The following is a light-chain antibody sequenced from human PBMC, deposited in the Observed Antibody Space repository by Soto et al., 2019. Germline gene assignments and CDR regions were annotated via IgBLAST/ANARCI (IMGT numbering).Light chain of an antibody. J-gene: IGKJ1*01. CDR2: ATS. CDR1: QSISTK. V-gene: IGKV3-15*01. Sequence: EIVMTQSPTTLPVSPGERATLSCRASQSISTKLAWYQQKPGQAPRLLIYATSTRAAGIPARFSGSGSGTEFTLTISSLQSEDFAVYYCQQYNYWPPWTFGQGTKVDIK. CDR3: QQYNYWPPWT.